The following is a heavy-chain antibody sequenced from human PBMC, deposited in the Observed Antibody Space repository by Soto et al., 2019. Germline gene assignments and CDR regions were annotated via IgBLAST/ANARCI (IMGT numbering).Heavy chain of an antibody. Sequence: QVRLVESGGGVVQPGRSLSLSCAASGFPFSSYAMHWVRQAPGKGLEWVAVISQDGSDKHYVDSVKGRFTISRDNSKNTLYLQVNSLRAEDTAVYYCALGGIVVTGNWFDPWGQGILVTVSS. CDR2: ISQDGSDK. CDR3: ALGGIVVTGNWFDP. D-gene: IGHD3-22*01. J-gene: IGHJ5*02. CDR1: GFPFSSYA. V-gene: IGHV3-30*03.